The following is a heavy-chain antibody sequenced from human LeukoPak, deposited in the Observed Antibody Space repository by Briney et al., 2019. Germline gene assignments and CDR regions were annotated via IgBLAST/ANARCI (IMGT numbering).Heavy chain of an antibody. V-gene: IGHV3-53*05. CDR2: LYSGANT. D-gene: IGHD3-22*01. Sequence: GGSLRLSCTASGFSVSSNFMSWVRQAPGKGLEWVSVLYSGANTYYADSVKGRFTISRDNSKNTLFLQMSSLRAEDTAVYYCVNGYYDSSGYYFGYWGQGTLVTVSS. CDR1: GFSVSSNF. J-gene: IGHJ4*02. CDR3: VNGYYDSSGYYFGY.